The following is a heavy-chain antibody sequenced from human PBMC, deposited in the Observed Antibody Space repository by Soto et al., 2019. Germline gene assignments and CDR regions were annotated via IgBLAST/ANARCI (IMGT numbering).Heavy chain of an antibody. J-gene: IGHJ5*02. CDR1: GYSFSINIAA. D-gene: IGHD6-13*01. V-gene: IGHV6-1*01. CDR3: ARGPRPIYSNPGFDP. Sequence: QTLSLTFAISGYSFSINIAAWNWIRQSPSSGLEWLGRTYYRCKWYNDYAVSVKSRITINPDTSKNQFSLQLNSVTPEDTAVYYCARGPRPIYSNPGFDPWGQGTLVNVSS. CDR2: TYYRCKWYN.